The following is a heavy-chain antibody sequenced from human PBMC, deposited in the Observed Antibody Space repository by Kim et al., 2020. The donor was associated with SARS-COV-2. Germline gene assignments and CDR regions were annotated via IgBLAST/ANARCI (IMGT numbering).Heavy chain of an antibody. D-gene: IGHD2-2*01. V-gene: IGHV1-2*02. J-gene: IGHJ5*02. CDR2: INPNSGGT. CDR1: GYTFTGYY. Sequence: ASVKVSCKASGYTFTGYYMHWVRQAPGQGLEWMGWINPNSGGTNYAQKFQGRVTMTRDTSISTAYMELSRLRSDDTAVYYCASSGNYCSSTSCYLFDPWGQGTLVTVSS. CDR3: ASSGNYCSSTSCYLFDP.